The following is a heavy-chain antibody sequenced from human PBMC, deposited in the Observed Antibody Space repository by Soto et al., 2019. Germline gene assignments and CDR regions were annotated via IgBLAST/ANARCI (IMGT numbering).Heavy chain of an antibody. D-gene: IGHD3-16*01. CDR3: ARPADYVSGFSQ. J-gene: IGHJ4*02. V-gene: IGHV1-69*06. CDR2: IIPVFGTP. Sequence: QVQLVQSGAEVKKPGSSVKVSCQTSGGTFTTSTISWVRQAPGQGLEWMGGIIPVFGTPSYAQKFQGRVTMIADKSSSTAYMELRNLRSEATAMYYCARPADYVSGFSQWGQGTLVTVSS. CDR1: GGTFTTST.